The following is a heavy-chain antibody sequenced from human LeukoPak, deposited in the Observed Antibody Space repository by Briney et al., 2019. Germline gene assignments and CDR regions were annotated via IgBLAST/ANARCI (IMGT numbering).Heavy chain of an antibody. Sequence: SETLSLTCAVYGGSFSGYYWSWIRQSPGKGLEWIGYIYYRGSTNYNPSLKSRVTISLDTSKNQFSLRLSSVTAADTAVYYCATQIAAAGLVDYYYMDVWGKGTTVTVSS. D-gene: IGHD6-13*01. J-gene: IGHJ6*03. V-gene: IGHV4-59*01. CDR3: ATQIAAAGLVDYYYMDV. CDR1: GGSFSGYY. CDR2: IYYRGST.